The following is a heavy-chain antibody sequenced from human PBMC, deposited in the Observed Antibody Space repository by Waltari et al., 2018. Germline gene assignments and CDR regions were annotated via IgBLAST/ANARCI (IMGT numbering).Heavy chain of an antibody. V-gene: IGHV2-5*02. CDR2: IYWDDDK. J-gene: IGHJ4*02. CDR1: GFSLSTSGVG. D-gene: IGHD3-22*01. Sequence: QITLKESGPTLVKPTQTLTLTCTFSGFSLSTSGVGVGWIRQPPGKALEWLALIYWDDDKRYSPSLKSMLTITKDTSKNQVVLTMTNMDPVDTATYYCALSYYYDSSGYYEDYWGQGTLVTVSS. CDR3: ALSYYYDSSGYYEDY.